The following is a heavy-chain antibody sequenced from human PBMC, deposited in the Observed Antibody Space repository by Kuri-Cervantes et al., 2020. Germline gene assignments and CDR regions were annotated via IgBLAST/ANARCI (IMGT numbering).Heavy chain of an antibody. V-gene: IGHV1-8*01. D-gene: IGHD6-13*01. J-gene: IGHJ4*02. CDR3: ARGPLYSSSWSVDY. CDR2: MIPNSGNT. CDR1: GYTFTSYY. Sequence: ASVKVSCKASGYTFTSYYINWVRQATGQGLEWMGWMIPNSGNTGYAQKFQGRVTMTRNTSTSTAYMELRRLRSDDTAVYYCARGPLYSSSWSVDYWGQGTLVTVSS.